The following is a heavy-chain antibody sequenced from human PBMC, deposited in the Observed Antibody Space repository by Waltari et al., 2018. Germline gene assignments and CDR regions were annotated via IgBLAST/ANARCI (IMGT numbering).Heavy chain of an antibody. D-gene: IGHD2-2*02. CDR3: ARINIVVVPAAIVRWFDP. CDR1: GGPISSYY. J-gene: IGHJ5*02. V-gene: IGHV4-59*01. CDR2: IYYSGST. Sequence: QVQLKESGPGLVKPSETLSLTCPVSGGPISSYYRRWIRQPPGKGLEWIGYIYYSGSTNYNPSLKSRVTISVDTSKNQFSLKLSSVTAADTAVYYCARINIVVVPAAIVRWFDPWGQGTLVTVSS.